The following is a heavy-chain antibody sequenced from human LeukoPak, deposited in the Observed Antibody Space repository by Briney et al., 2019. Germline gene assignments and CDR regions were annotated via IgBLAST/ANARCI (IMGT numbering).Heavy chain of an antibody. Sequence: SETLSLTCAVYGGSFSGYYWSWIRQHPGKGLEWIGYIYYSGSTYYNPSLKSRVTISVDTSKNQFSLKLSSVTAADTAVYYCARAPGNTNYYYYGMDVWGQGTTVTVSS. CDR1: GGSFSGYY. CDR2: IYYSGST. D-gene: IGHD4-23*01. J-gene: IGHJ6*02. V-gene: IGHV4-31*11. CDR3: ARAPGNTNYYYYGMDV.